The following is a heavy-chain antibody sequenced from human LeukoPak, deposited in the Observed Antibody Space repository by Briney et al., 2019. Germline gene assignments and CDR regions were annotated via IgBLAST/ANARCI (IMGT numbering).Heavy chain of an antibody. D-gene: IGHD2-2*01. V-gene: IGHV3-30*02. CDR3: AKDSIVVVPAAMHQDYIDY. Sequence: RGSLRLSCAASGFTFSSYGMHWVRQAPGKGLEWVAFIRYDGSNKYYADSVKGRFTISRDNSKNTLYLQMNSLRAEDTAVYYCAKDSIVVVPAAMHQDYIDYWGQGTLVTVSS. CDR2: IRYDGSNK. CDR1: GFTFSSYG. J-gene: IGHJ4*02.